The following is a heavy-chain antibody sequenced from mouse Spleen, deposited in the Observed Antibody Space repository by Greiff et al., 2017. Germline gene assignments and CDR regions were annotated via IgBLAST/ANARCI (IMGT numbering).Heavy chain of an antibody. CDR2: INPNNGGT. V-gene: IGHV1-26*01. J-gene: IGHJ2*01. CDR3: ARGRGGYYAGYFDY. CDR1: GYTFTDYY. D-gene: IGHD2-3*01. Sequence: VQLQQSGPELVKPGASVKISCKASGYTFTDYYMNWVKQSHGKSLEWIGDINPNNGGTSYNQKFKGKATLTVDKSSSTAYMELRSLTSEDSAVYYCARGRGGYYAGYFDYWGQGTTLTVSS.